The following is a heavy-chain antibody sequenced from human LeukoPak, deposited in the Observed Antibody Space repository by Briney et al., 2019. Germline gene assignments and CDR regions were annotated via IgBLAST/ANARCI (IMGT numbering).Heavy chain of an antibody. Sequence: ASVKVSCKASGYTFTAYYIHWVRQAPGQGLEWMGWINPNSGGTNYAQKLQGRVTMTTDTSTSTAYMELRSLRSDDTAVYYCATEKPTYYDFWSGNLDYWGQGTLVTVSS. D-gene: IGHD3-3*01. V-gene: IGHV1-2*02. CDR1: GYTFTAYY. J-gene: IGHJ4*02. CDR2: INPNSGGT. CDR3: ATEKPTYYDFWSGNLDY.